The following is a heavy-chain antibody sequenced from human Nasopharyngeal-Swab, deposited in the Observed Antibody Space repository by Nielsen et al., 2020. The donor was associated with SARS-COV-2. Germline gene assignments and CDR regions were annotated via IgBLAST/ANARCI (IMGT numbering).Heavy chain of an antibody. CDR3: AGRYCSGGSCSGVQEGDVFDI. V-gene: IGHV4-39*01. D-gene: IGHD2-15*01. Sequence: SETLSLTCTVSGGSISSSSYYWGWIRQPPGKGLERIGSFYYSGSTYYNPSLKSRVTISVDTSKNQFSLKLSSVTAADTAVYYCAGRYCSGGSCSGVQEGDVFDIWGPGTMVTVSS. CDR1: GGSISSSSYY. CDR2: FYYSGST. J-gene: IGHJ3*02.